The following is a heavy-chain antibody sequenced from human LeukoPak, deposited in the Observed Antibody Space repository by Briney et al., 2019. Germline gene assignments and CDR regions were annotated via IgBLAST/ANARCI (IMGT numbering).Heavy chain of an antibody. D-gene: IGHD6-13*01. V-gene: IGHV3-30*18. CDR3: AKDRLASGSSWTFGS. CDR1: GFTFNTYA. Sequence: GGSLRLSCAASGFTFNTYAMEWVRQAPGKGLEWVAVISYDGSNKYYADSVKGRSSISRDNSKDTLYLQMNSLRAEDTAVYYCAKDRLASGSSWTFGSWGQGTLVTVSS. J-gene: IGHJ4*02. CDR2: ISYDGSNK.